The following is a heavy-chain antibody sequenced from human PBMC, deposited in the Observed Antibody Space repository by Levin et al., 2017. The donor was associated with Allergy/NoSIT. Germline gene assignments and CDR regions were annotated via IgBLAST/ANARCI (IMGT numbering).Heavy chain of an antibody. Sequence: QAGGSLRLSCAGSGLTVSSEYMSWVRQTPGKGLEWVSVLKSSGDTDYADSVKGRFTISRDTSKNTLYLQMNSLRVDDTAVYYCARDYFGSGSSWVAFDIWGQGTMVTVSS. V-gene: IGHV3-53*01. CDR2: LKSSGDT. CDR3: ARDYFGSGSSWVAFDI. J-gene: IGHJ3*02. CDR1: GLTVSSEY. D-gene: IGHD3-10*01.